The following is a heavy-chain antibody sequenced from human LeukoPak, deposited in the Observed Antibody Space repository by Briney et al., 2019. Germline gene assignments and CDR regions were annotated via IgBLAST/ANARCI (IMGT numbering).Heavy chain of an antibody. V-gene: IGHV1-18*01. D-gene: IGHD5-18*01. CDR3: ARTPGYSYGYGAYYYYMDV. J-gene: IGHJ6*03. Sequence: ASVKVSCKASGYTFTRYGISWVRQAPGQGLEWMGWISAYNGNTNYAQKLQGRVTMTTDTSTSTAYMELRSLRSDDTAVYYCARTPGYSYGYGAYYYYMDVWGKGTTVTISS. CDR2: ISAYNGNT. CDR1: GYTFTRYG.